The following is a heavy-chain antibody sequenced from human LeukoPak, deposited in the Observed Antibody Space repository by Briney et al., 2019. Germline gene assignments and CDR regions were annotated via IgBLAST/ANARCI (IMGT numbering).Heavy chain of an antibody. CDR3: ATQTILTGYSGAFDI. J-gene: IGHJ3*02. V-gene: IGHV5-51*01. CDR1: GYSFTSYW. CDR2: IYPGDSDT. D-gene: IGHD3-9*01. Sequence: GESLKICCKGSGYSFTSYWIGWVRQMPGKGLEWMGIIYPGDSDTRYRPSFQGQVTISADKSISTAYLQWSSLKASDTAMYYCATQTILTGYSGAFDIWGQGTMVTVSS.